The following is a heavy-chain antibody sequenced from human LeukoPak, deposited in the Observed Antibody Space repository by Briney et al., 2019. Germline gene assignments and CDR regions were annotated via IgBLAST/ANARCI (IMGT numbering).Heavy chain of an antibody. D-gene: IGHD5-24*01. J-gene: IGHJ4*02. Sequence: PSETLSLTCTVSGGSISSDNYYWNWIRQPAGKGLEWIGRIYTSGSTTYNPSLKSRVTISVDTSKNQVSLKLSSVTAADTAVYYCARDTVEMATTNDYYFDYWGQGTLVTVSS. CDR3: ARDTVEMATTNDYYFDY. CDR1: GGSISSDNYY. CDR2: IYTSGST. V-gene: IGHV4-61*02.